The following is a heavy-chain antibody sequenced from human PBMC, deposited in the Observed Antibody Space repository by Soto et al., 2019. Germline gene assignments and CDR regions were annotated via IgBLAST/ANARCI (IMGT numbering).Heavy chain of an antibody. CDR1: GYTFTNYG. CDR2: SSGYNGNT. D-gene: IGHD3-10*01. V-gene: IGHV1-18*01. J-gene: IGHJ5*02. Sequence: ASVKVSCKASGYTFTNYGISWVRQAPGQGLEWMGWSSGYNGNTIYAQNLQGRVTMTTDTPTNTAYMELRSLRSDDTAVYYCARGVGSGSYYNQYNWFDPWGQGTLVTVSS. CDR3: ARGVGSGSYYNQYNWFDP.